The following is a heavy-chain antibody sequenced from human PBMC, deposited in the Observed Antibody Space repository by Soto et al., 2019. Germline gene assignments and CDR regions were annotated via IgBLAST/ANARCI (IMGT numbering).Heavy chain of an antibody. J-gene: IGHJ5*02. Sequence: QVQLVQSGAEVKKPGSSVKVSCKASGGTFSSYAISWVRQAPGQGLEWMGGIIPIFGTANYAQKFQGRVTITADETTSTAYRERSSLRSDDTAVFYCPTVRGGPAAGTLGRGWFDPWGQGTLVTVSS. CDR2: IIPIFGTA. V-gene: IGHV1-69*12. CDR3: PTVRGGPAAGTLGRGWFDP. D-gene: IGHD6-13*01. CDR1: GGTFSSYA.